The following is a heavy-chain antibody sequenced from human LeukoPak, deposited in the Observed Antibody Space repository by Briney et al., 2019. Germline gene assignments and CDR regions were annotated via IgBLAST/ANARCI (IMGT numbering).Heavy chain of an antibody. D-gene: IGHD2-2*03. J-gene: IGHJ3*02. CDR3: ARLDNRPDAFDI. CDR2: IFYSGRT. Sequence: SETLSLTCTVSGGSISTDTYYWDWIRQPPGRGLEWIGSIFYSGRTYYNPSLKSRVTISLDTSKNLFSLKLSSVTAADTAMYYCARLDNRPDAFDIWGQGTMVTVSS. CDR1: GGSISTDTYY. V-gene: IGHV4-39*07.